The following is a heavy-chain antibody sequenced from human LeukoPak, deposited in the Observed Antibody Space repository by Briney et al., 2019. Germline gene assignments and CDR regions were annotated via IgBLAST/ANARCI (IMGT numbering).Heavy chain of an antibody. Sequence: PSETLSLTCAVYGGSFSGYYWSWIRQPLGKGLEWIGEINHSGSTNYNPSLKSRVTISVDTSKNQFSLKLSSVTAADTAVYYCARGRPSAAGSLDYWGQGTLVTVSS. CDR3: ARGRPSAAGSLDY. CDR1: GGSFSGYY. J-gene: IGHJ4*02. D-gene: IGHD6-13*01. CDR2: INHSGST. V-gene: IGHV4-34*01.